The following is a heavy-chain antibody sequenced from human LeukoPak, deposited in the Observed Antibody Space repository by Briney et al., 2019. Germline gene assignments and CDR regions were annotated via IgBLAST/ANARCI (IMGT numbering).Heavy chain of an antibody. D-gene: IGHD6-6*01. V-gene: IGHV1-69*05. Sequence: SVKVSCKASGGTFSSDAISWVRQAPGQGLEWMGGIIPIFGTANYAQKFQGRVTITTDESTSTAYMELSSLRSEDTAVYYCARGVAYSSSSARYYYYYYMDVWGKGTTVTVSS. J-gene: IGHJ6*03. CDR2: IIPIFGTA. CDR3: ARGVAYSSSSARYYYYYYMDV. CDR1: GGTFSSDA.